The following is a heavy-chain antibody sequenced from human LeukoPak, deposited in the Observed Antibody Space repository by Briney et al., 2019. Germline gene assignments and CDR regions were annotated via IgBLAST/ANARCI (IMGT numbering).Heavy chain of an antibody. J-gene: IGHJ4*02. Sequence: PGGSLRLSCAASGFTFSSYWMSWVRQAPGKGLERVANIKQDGSEKYYVDSVKGRFTISRDNAKNSLYLQMNSLRAEDTAVYYCARSSRSYYYDSSGYYFDYWGQGTLVTVSS. CDR3: ARSSRSYYYDSSGYYFDY. D-gene: IGHD3-22*01. CDR1: GFTFSSYW. V-gene: IGHV3-7*01. CDR2: IKQDGSEK.